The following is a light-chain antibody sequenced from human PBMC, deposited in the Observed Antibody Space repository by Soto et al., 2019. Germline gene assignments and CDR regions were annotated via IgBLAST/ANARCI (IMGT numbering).Light chain of an antibody. V-gene: IGLV2-14*01. CDR2: DVS. CDR3: SSYTSSSPGV. CDR1: SSDVGGYNY. Sequence: QSALTQPASVSGSPGQSITISCTGTSSDVGGYNYVSWYQQHPGKAPKLMIYDVSNRPSGVSNRFSGSKSGNTASLTISELQAEDEADYYCSSYTSSSPGVFGTGTKVTVL. J-gene: IGLJ1*01.